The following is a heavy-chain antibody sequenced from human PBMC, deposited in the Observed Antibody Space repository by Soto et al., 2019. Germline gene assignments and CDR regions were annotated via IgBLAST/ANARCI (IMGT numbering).Heavy chain of an antibody. J-gene: IGHJ4*02. CDR3: AKGPHYYGSGSELDY. CDR1: GFTFSSYA. Sequence: HHGGSLRLSCAASGFTFSSYAMSWVRQAPGKGLEWVSAISGSGGSTYYADSVKGRFTISRDNSKNTLYLQMNSLRAEDTAVYYCAKGPHYYGSGSELDYWGQGTLVTVS. V-gene: IGHV3-23*01. CDR2: ISGSGGST. D-gene: IGHD3-10*01.